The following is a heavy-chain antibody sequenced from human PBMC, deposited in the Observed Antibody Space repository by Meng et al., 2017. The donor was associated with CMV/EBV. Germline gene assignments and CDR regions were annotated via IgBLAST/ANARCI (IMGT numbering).Heavy chain of an antibody. D-gene: IGHD3-16*01. Sequence: SETLSLTCTVSGGSISSGDYYWSWIRQPPGKGLEWIGYIYYSGSTYYNPSLKSRVTISVDTSKNQFSLKLSSVTAADTAVYYRARVTAVWGYYFGYWGQGTLVTVSS. J-gene: IGHJ4*02. V-gene: IGHV4-30-4*08. CDR3: ARVTAVWGYYFGY. CDR1: GGSISSGDYY. CDR2: IYYSGST.